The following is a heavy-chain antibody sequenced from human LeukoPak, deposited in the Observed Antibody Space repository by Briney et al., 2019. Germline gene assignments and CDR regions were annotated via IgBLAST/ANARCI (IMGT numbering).Heavy chain of an antibody. CDR1: GGSISSGGYY. Sequence: SETLSLTCTVSGGSISSGGYYWSWSRQPAGKGLEWIGRVYVSGSTDYNPSLKSRVTMSVDTSKNQFSLKLSSVTAADTAVYYCARSLGYSSGWYWFDPWGQGTLVTVSS. J-gene: IGHJ5*02. D-gene: IGHD6-19*01. CDR3: ARSLGYSSGWYWFDP. V-gene: IGHV4-61*10. CDR2: VYVSGST.